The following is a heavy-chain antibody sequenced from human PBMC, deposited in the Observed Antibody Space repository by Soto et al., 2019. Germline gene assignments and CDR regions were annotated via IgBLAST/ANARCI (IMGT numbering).Heavy chain of an antibody. CDR1: GGSLSGATYS. J-gene: IGHJ4*02. CDR2: IFPSGTT. Sequence: SETLSLTCGVSGGSLSGATYSWNWIRQPPGKGLELIGYIFPSGTTYYNPSLKSRVTISIDVSKNQFSLSLRSSTAADTAVYYCARSREFDYWSQGTLVTVSS. CDR3: ARSREFDY. V-gene: IGHV4-30-2*01.